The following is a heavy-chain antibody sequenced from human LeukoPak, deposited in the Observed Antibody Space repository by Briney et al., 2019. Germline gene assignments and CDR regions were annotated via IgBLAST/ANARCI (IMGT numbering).Heavy chain of an antibody. J-gene: IGHJ3*02. D-gene: IGHD1-1*01. CDR1: GGSISSYY. CDR3: ARAAPTNDAFDI. CDR2: IYTSGST. Sequence: SETLSLTCTVSGGSISSYYWSWIRQPAGKGLEWIGRIYTSGSTNYNPSLKSRVTMSVDTSKNQFSLEVRSVTAADTALYYCARAAPTNDAFDIWGQGTMVTVSS. V-gene: IGHV4-4*07.